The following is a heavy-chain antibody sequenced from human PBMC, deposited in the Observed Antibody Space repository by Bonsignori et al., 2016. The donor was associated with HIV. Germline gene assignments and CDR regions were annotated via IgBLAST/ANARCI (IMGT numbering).Heavy chain of an antibody. CDR3: AREDWWAFDL. Sequence: EVQLVQSGGGLVQPGGSLRLSCAASGFTFSRFFMTWVRQAPGKGLERVAKINPEGSEEYYLDPVKGRFTISRDNAKNLLYLQMNSLRVEDTALYYCAREDWWAFDLWGQGTMVTVSS. CDR1: GFTFSRFF. CDR2: INPEGSEE. J-gene: IGHJ3*01. D-gene: IGHD2-8*02. V-gene: IGHV3-7*01.